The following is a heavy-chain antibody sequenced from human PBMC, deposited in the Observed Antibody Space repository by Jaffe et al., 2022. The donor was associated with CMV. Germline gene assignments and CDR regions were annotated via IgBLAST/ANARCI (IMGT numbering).Heavy chain of an antibody. Sequence: EVQLVQSGAEVKKPGESLKISCKGSGYSFTSYWIGWVRQMPGKGLEWMGIIYPGDSDTRYSPSFQGQVTISADKSISTAYLQWSSLKASDTAMYYCARRYESYLPRSWYFDYWGQGTLVTVSS. CDR1: GYSFTSYW. CDR3: ARRYESYLPRSWYFDY. V-gene: IGHV5-51*01. J-gene: IGHJ4*02. D-gene: IGHD1-26*01. CDR2: IYPGDSDT.